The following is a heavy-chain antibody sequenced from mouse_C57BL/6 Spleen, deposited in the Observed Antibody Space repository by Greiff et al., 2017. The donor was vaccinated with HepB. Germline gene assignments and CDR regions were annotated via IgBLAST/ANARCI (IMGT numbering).Heavy chain of an antibody. Sequence: VQLKESGPVLVKPGASVKMSCKASGYTFTDYYMNWVKQSHGKSLEWIGVINPYNGGTSYNQKFKGKATLTVDKSSSTAYMELNSLTSEDSAVYYCARRGGSSPWYFDVWGTGTTVTVSS. CDR2: INPYNGGT. V-gene: IGHV1-19*01. CDR1: GYTFTDYY. D-gene: IGHD1-1*01. CDR3: ARRGGSSPWYFDV. J-gene: IGHJ1*03.